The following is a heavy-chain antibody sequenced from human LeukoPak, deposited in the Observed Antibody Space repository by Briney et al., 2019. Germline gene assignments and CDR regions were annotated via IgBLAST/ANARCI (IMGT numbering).Heavy chain of an antibody. V-gene: IGHV4-38-2*02. Sequence: SETLSLTCTVSGYSLSSGYYWGWIRQAPGKGLEWSGSIYHSGSTYYNPSLKSRVTIPVDTSKHQFSLTLSSVTAADTAVYYCAGDTIFYDSSGSSPFDYWGQGTLVTVSS. D-gene: IGHD3-22*01. CDR3: AGDTIFYDSSGSSPFDY. CDR2: IYHSGST. J-gene: IGHJ4*02. CDR1: GYSLSSGYY.